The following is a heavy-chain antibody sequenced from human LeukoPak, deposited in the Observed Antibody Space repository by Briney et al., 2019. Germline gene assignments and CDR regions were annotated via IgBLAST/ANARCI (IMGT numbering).Heavy chain of an antibody. CDR3: ARKYGSNAGYFDY. J-gene: IGHJ4*02. Sequence: SEILSLTCAVSGYSISSGYYWGWVRPSPGKGRGGIGNNYHRGTSYYNPSLKSRVPISVATSKTHFSLTLSSVTAADTALYYCARKYGSNAGYFDYWGQGALVTVSS. D-gene: IGHD4-23*01. CDR1: GYSISSGYY. V-gene: IGHV4-38-2*01. CDR2: NYHRGTS.